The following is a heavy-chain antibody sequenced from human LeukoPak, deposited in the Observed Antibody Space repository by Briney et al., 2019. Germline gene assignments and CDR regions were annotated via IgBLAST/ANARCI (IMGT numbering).Heavy chain of an antibody. Sequence: PGGSLRLSCAASGFTFSSYSMNWVRQAPGKGLEWVSYSSCRSSTIYYADSVKGRFTISRDNAKNSLYLQMNSLRDEDTAVYYCARVWDYDILTGRHYYYGMDVWGQGTTVTVSS. CDR2: SSCRSSTI. CDR1: GFTFSSYS. D-gene: IGHD3-9*01. CDR3: ARVWDYDILTGRHYYYGMDV. J-gene: IGHJ6*02. V-gene: IGHV3-48*02.